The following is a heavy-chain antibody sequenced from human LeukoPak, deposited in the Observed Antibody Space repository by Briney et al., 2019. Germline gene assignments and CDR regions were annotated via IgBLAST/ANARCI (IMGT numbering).Heavy chain of an antibody. CDR3: AKDGEEYYYGSGSYYNNRDFDY. CDR2: ISYDGSNK. D-gene: IGHD3-10*01. Sequence: QAGGSLRLSCAASGFTFSSYGMHWVRQAPGKGLEWLAVISYDGSNKYYADSVKGRFTISRGNSKNTLYLQMNSLRAEDTAVYYCAKDGEEYYYGSGSYYNNRDFDYWGQGTLVTVSS. J-gene: IGHJ4*02. CDR1: GFTFSSYG. V-gene: IGHV3-30*18.